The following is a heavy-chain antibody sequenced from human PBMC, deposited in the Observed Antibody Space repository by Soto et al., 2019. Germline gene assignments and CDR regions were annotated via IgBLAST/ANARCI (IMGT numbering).Heavy chain of an antibody. CDR3: ARGVGDY. Sequence: QVQLQQWGAGLLKPSETLSLTCAVYGGAFSGYYWSWIRQPPGKGLEWNGEINHRGSTNYNPSLKRRVTISVDTSKNQFSLKLSSVTAADTAVYDCARGVGDYLGQGTLVTVSS. V-gene: IGHV4-34*01. CDR1: GGAFSGYY. D-gene: IGHD3-16*01. CDR2: INHRGST. J-gene: IGHJ4*02.